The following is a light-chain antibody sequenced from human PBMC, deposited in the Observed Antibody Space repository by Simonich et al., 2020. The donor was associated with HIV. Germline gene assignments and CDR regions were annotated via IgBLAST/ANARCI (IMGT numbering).Light chain of an antibody. CDR1: QSVASN. Sequence: EILITQSPATLSVSPGDRATHSCRAIQSVASNLPWYQQKPGQAPRLLIYYASSRATGIPARLSGSGFGTEFTLTISSMQAEDFALYYCQQYNNWPSPFTFGPGTKVDIK. CDR3: QQYNNWPSPFT. J-gene: IGKJ3*01. V-gene: IGKV3-15*01. CDR2: YAS.